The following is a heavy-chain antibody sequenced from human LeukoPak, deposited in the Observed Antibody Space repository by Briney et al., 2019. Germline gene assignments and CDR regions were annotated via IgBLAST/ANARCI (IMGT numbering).Heavy chain of an antibody. D-gene: IGHD3-3*01. CDR3: ARVSISLFGVVTAHFDS. CDR2: INLSGST. J-gene: IGHJ4*02. V-gene: IGHV4-34*01. Sequence: PSETLSLTCGVSGGSFSGSYWGWIRQPPGKGLEWIGEINLSGSTNYNSSLTSRVTISMDTSKNQFSLNLRSVTTADTAVYYCARVSISLFGVVTAHFDSWGQGTLVAVSS. CDR1: GGSFSGSY.